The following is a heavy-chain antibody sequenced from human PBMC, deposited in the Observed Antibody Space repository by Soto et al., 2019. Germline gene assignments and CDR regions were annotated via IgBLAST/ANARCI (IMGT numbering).Heavy chain of an antibody. CDR1: GFTFNSYG. CDR3: AKDRYYGSGSYYHGMDV. J-gene: IGHJ6*02. V-gene: IGHV3-30*18. D-gene: IGHD3-10*01. Sequence: GSLRISCAASGFTFNSYGMHWVRQAPGKGLEWVAVISYDGSNKYYADSVKGRFTISRDNSKNTLYLQMNSLRAEDTAVYYCAKDRYYGSGSYYHGMDVWGQGT. CDR2: ISYDGSNK.